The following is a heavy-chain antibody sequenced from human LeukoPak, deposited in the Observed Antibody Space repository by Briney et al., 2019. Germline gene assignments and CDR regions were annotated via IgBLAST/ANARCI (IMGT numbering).Heavy chain of an antibody. D-gene: IGHD3-22*01. CDR1: GCTFTGYY. CDR3: ARGFPPRRNYDSRGYYSYHFDY. J-gene: IGHJ4*02. Sequence: ASVKVSCKASGCTFTGYYMHWVRQAPGQGLEWMGWINPNSGGTNYAQKFQGRVTMTRDTSINTAYMDLRSLRSDDTAVYYCARGFPPRRNYDSRGYYSYHFDYWGQGTLVTVSS. CDR2: INPNSGGT. V-gene: IGHV1-2*02.